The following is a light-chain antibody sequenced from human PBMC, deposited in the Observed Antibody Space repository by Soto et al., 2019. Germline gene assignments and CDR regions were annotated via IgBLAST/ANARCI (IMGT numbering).Light chain of an antibody. V-gene: IGLV2-23*02. CDR1: SSDVGSYHL. CDR2: EVS. J-gene: IGLJ3*02. CDR3: CSYARSSTGV. Sequence: QSALTQPASVSGSPGQSITISCTGTSSDVGSYHLVSWYQQHPGKAPKLVVYEVSKRASGVSNRFSGSKSGNTASLTISGLQADDEADYYCCSYARSSTGVFGGVTKLTVL.